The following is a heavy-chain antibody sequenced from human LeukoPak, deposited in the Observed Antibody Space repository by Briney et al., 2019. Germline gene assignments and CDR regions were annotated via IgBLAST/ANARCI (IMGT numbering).Heavy chain of an antibody. CDR1: GFIFSDYA. V-gene: IGHV3-23*01. Sequence: PGGSLRLSCGASGFIFSDYAMSWVSQAPGKGLEWVFSVSGSASITYYADSVKGRFTISRDNSKNTLYLQMNSLRAEDTALYYCAKGLTITVVFGGFDYWGQGTLVTVSS. CDR2: VSGSASIT. J-gene: IGHJ4*02. CDR3: AKGLTITVVFGGFDY. D-gene: IGHD6-19*01.